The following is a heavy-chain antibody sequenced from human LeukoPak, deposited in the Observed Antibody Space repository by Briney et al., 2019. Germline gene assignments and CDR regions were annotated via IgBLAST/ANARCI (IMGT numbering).Heavy chain of an antibody. CDR2: IYYSGST. J-gene: IGHJ5*02. CDR3: ARPKGRGYCSGGSCYSGWFDP. D-gene: IGHD2-15*01. V-gene: IGHV4-39*01. Sequence: SETLSLTCTVSGGSISGSSYYWGWIRQPPGKGLEWIGSIYYSGSTYYNPSPKSRVTISVDTSKNQFSLKLSSVTAADTAVYYCARPKGRGYCSGGSCYSGWFDPWGQGTLVTVSS. CDR1: GGSISGSSYY.